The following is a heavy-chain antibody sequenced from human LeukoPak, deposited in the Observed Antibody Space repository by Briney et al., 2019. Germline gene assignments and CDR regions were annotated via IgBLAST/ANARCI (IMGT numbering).Heavy chain of an antibody. CDR2: ISGSGGST. CDR1: GFTFSSYA. CDR3: ARPPLEYSSGWYDY. D-gene: IGHD6-19*01. V-gene: IGHV3-23*01. J-gene: IGHJ4*02. Sequence: PGGSLRLSCAASGFTFSSYAMSWVRQAPGKGLEWVSAISGSGGSTYYADSVKGRFTISRDNSKNTLYLQMNSLRAEDTAVYYCARPPLEYSSGWYDYWGQGTLVTVSS.